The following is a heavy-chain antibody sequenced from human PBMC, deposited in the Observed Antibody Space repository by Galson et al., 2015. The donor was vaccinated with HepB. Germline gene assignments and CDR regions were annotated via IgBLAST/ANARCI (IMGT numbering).Heavy chain of an antibody. V-gene: IGHV3-30*02. Sequence: SLRLSCAASGFTFSSFGMHWVRQAPGKGLEWVAVIGYDGSNKYYADSVKGRFTISRDNSKNTLYLQMNSLRVEDTAVYYCAGQLYDESGGYYVSDVFDIWGQGTMVTVSA. CDR2: IGYDGSNK. J-gene: IGHJ3*02. CDR3: AGQLYDESGGYYVSDVFDI. D-gene: IGHD3-22*01. CDR1: GFTFSSFG.